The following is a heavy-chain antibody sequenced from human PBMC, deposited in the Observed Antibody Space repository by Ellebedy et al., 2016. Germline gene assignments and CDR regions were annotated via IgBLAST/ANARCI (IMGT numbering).Heavy chain of an antibody. CDR2: IIPILGIA. V-gene: IGHV1-69*04. Sequence: ASVKVSCKASGGTFSSYAISWVRQAPGQGLEWMGRIIPILGIANYAQKFQGRVTITADKSTSTAYMELSSLRSEDTAVYYCAVEMATESDSGVGYFDYWGQGTLVTVSS. CDR1: GGTFSSYA. D-gene: IGHD5-24*01. CDR3: AVEMATESDSGVGYFDY. J-gene: IGHJ4*02.